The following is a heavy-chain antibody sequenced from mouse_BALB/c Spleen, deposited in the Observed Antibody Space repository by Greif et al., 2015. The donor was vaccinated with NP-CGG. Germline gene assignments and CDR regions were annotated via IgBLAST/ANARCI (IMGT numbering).Heavy chain of an antibody. CDR2: IRNKANGYTT. J-gene: IGHJ3*01. V-gene: IGHV7-3*02. D-gene: IGHD2-4*01. CDR1: GFTFTDYY. Sequence: EVHLVESGGGLVQPGGSPRLSCATSGFTFTDYYMSWVRQPPGKALEWLGFIRNKANGYTTEYSASVKGRFTISRDNSQSILYLQMNTLRAEDSATYYCARRGDYAAWFAYWGQGTLVTVSA. CDR3: ARRGDYAAWFAY.